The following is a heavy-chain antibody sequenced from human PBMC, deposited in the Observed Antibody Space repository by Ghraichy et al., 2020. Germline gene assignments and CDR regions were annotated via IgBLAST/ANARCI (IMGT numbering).Heavy chain of an antibody. Sequence: GESLNISCKVSGYTLTDLVIHWVRQAPGKGLEWLGYFDPEDGERIYAQKFQGRFTMTEDTSTNTAYMELSSLRSEDTAIYYCATGPNGGGIDPWGQGTLVTVSS. CDR1: GYTLTDLV. CDR2: FDPEDGER. D-gene: IGHD3-16*01. J-gene: IGHJ5*02. V-gene: IGHV1-24*01. CDR3: ATGPNGGGIDP.